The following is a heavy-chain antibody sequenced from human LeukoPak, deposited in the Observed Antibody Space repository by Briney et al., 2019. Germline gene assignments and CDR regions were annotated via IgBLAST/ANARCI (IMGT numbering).Heavy chain of an antibody. D-gene: IGHD3-22*01. CDR2: IYYSGST. Sequence: SETLSLTCTVSGGSISSHYWSWIRQPPGKGLEWIGYIYYSGSTKYNPSLKSRLTISVDTSKNQFSLKLSSVTAADTAMYYCARHRTQGSGYYPWGQGTLVTVSS. CDR3: ARHRTQGSGYYP. V-gene: IGHV4-59*08. J-gene: IGHJ4*02. CDR1: GGSISSHY.